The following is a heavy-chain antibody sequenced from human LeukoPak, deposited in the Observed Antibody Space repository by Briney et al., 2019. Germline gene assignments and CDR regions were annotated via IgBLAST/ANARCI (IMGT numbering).Heavy chain of an antibody. CDR2: ISAYNGNT. J-gene: IGHJ5*02. CDR1: GYTFTSYG. Sequence: ASVKVSCKASGYTFTSYGISWVRPAPGQGLEWMGWISAYNGNTNYAQKLQGRVTMTTDTSTSTAYMELRSLRSDDTAVYYCARVGGDIVVVPAASNWFDPWGQGTLVTVSS. D-gene: IGHD2-2*01. V-gene: IGHV1-18*01. CDR3: ARVGGDIVVVPAASNWFDP.